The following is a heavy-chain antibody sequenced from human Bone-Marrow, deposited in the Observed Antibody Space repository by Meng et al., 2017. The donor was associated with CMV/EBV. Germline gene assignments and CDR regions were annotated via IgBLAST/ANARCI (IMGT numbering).Heavy chain of an antibody. V-gene: IGHV1-69*06. CDR3: ARDGGKGYCSSTSCLNWFDP. J-gene: IGHJ5*02. Sequence: SCAISWVRQAPGRGLEWMGGIIPIFGTANYAQKFQGKVTITADKSTSTAYMELSSLRSEDTAVYYCARDGGKGYCSSTSCLNWFDPWGQGTLVTVSS. D-gene: IGHD2-2*01. CDR2: IIPIFGTA. CDR1: SCA.